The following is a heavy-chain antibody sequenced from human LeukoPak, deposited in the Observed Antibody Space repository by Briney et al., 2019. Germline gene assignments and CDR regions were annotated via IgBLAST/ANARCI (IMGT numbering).Heavy chain of an antibody. J-gene: IGHJ4*02. V-gene: IGHV3-23*01. CDR2: ISGSGDNNDNT. CDR1: GFTFSSYA. Sequence: GGSLRLSCAASGFTFSSYAMSWVRQAPGKGLEWVSAISGSGDNNDNTYYADSVKGQFTISRDNSKNTLYLQMSSLRAEDAAVYYCAKVSRYQLLFDYWGQGTLVTVSS. D-gene: IGHD2-2*01. CDR3: AKVSRYQLLFDY.